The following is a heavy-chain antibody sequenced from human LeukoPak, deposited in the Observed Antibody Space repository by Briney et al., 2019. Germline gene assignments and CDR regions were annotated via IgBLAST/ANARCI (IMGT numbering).Heavy chain of an antibody. CDR2: ISGSGGTT. Sequence: GGSLRLSCAASGFTFSSYAMSWVRQAPGKGLEWVSAISGSGGTTYYADSVKGRFTISRDNSKNTLYVQMNSLRAEDTAVYYCAKALPDRSYYDSSAPTSYFDYWGQGTLVTVSS. CDR3: AKALPDRSYYDSSAPTSYFDY. J-gene: IGHJ4*02. CDR1: GFTFSSYA. V-gene: IGHV3-23*01. D-gene: IGHD3-22*01.